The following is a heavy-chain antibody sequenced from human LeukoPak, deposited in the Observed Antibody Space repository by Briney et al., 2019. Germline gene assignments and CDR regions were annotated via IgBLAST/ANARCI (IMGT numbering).Heavy chain of an antibody. CDR1: GYTFTSYG. CDR3: ARDPPRRSSYPRGY. CDR2: ISAYNGNT. D-gene: IGHD6-13*01. J-gene: IGHJ4*02. Sequence: ASVKVSCKASGYTFTSYGISWVRQAPGQGLEWMGWISAYNGNTNYAQKLQGRVTMTTDTSTSTAYMELRSLRSDDTAVYYCARDPPRRSSYPRGYWGQGTLVTVSS. V-gene: IGHV1-18*01.